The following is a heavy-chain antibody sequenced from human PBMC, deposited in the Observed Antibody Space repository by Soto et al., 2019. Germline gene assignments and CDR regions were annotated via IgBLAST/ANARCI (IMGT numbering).Heavy chain of an antibody. CDR3: ARWGTTGGLDV. Sequence: QVQLVESGGGVVQPGTSLRLSCVGSGFTFRSYVIHWVRQAPGKGLEWVALTSYAGSNNFYGDSVKRRVTISRHNSRNTVELQMDSLRFEDTALYYCARWGTTGGLDVWGQGTLVSVSS. CDR2: TSYAGSNN. D-gene: IGHD3-16*01. J-gene: IGHJ4*02. V-gene: IGHV3-33*05. CDR1: GFTFRSYV.